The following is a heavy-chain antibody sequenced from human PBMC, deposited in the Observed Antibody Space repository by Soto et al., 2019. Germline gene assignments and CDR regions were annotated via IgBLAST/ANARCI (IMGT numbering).Heavy chain of an antibody. Sequence: PSETLSLTCTVSGGSISISSYYWGGILHPPRKGLEWIGSIYYSGSTYYNPSLKSRVTISVDTSKNQFSLKLSSVTAADTAVYYCARLFGEFTYYYYGMDVWGQGTTVTVSS. CDR3: ARLFGEFTYYYYGMDV. D-gene: IGHD3-10*02. CDR1: GGSISISSYY. V-gene: IGHV4-39*01. J-gene: IGHJ6*02. CDR2: IYYSGST.